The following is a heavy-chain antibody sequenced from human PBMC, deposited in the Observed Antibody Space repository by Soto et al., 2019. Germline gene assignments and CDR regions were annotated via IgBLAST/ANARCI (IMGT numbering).Heavy chain of an antibody. J-gene: IGHJ3*01. V-gene: IGHV3-23*01. D-gene: IGHD6-19*01. CDR3: AKLQGRDIPQWLQAFNV. Sequence: GGTLRLPCSASPYVFSDFAMTWVRQAPGKGLEWVSTISGDGGGIYADSVKGRFTVSRDNSKNMLYLHMNSLRVDDAATYYCAKLQGRDIPQWLQAFNVWGQGTRVTVSS. CDR2: ISGDGGGI. CDR1: PYVFSDFA.